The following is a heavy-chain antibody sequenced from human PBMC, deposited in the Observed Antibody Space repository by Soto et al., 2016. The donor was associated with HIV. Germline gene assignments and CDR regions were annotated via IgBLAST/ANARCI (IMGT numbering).Heavy chain of an antibody. CDR1: GFTFGSYT. CDR2: ISSIGGTT. Sequence: EVQLLESGGGLVQPGRSLRLSCAASGFTFGSYTMNWVRQAPGKGLEWVSGISSIGGTTYYADSLKGRFTISRDNSKNTLYLQISSLRAEDTAIYYCVRGGKLGIDFFEYWGQGTLVTVSS. CDR3: VRGGKLGIDFFEY. D-gene: IGHD2-21*01. V-gene: IGHV3-23*01. J-gene: IGHJ4*02.